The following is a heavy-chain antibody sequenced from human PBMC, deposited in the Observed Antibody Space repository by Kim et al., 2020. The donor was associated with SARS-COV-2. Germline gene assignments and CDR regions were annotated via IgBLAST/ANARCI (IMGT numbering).Heavy chain of an antibody. J-gene: IGHJ4*01. Sequence: SETLSLTCAVSGESLSDYYWNWIRQPPGKGLEWIGEINHSGSTKYNPSLKSRVTISVDTSKNQFSLRLTSVTAADTAVYYCASGYEATVGFWGHGTPVT. CDR2: INHSGST. CDR1: GESLSDYY. D-gene: IGHD4-17*01. V-gene: IGHV4-34*01. CDR3: ASGYEATVGF.